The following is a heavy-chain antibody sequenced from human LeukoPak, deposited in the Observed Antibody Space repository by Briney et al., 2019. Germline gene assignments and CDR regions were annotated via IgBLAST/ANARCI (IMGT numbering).Heavy chain of an antibody. CDR3: AADSPAVALDY. CDR2: ISAYNGNT. V-gene: IGHV1-18*01. Sequence: ASVKVSCKASGYTFTSYGISWVRQAPGQGLEWMGWISAYNGNTNYAQKLQGRVTMTTDTSTSTAYMELSSLRTEDTAVYYCAADSPAVALDYWGQGTLVTVSS. J-gene: IGHJ4*02. CDR1: GYTFTSYG. D-gene: IGHD6-19*01.